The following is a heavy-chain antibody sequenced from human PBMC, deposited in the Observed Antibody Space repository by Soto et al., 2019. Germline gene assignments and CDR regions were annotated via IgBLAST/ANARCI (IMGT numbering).Heavy chain of an antibody. CDR2: ISTGGGST. CDR3: ARGQGAAIGDYYYHGMDV. D-gene: IGHD2-2*02. CDR1: GFTFSSHV. V-gene: IGHV3-23*01. J-gene: IGHJ6*01. Sequence: EVQLLESGGGLVQPGGSLRLSCAASGFTFSSHVMSWVRQAPGKGLEWVSGISTGGGSTDYADSVKGRFTISRDNSKNTLHLQMNTLKPEDTAVYYCARGQGAAIGDYYYHGMDVW.